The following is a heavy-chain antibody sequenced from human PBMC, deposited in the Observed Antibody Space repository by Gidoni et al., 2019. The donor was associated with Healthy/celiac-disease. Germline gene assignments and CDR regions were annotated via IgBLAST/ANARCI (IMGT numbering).Heavy chain of an antibody. J-gene: IGHJ4*02. V-gene: IGHV4-61*02. Sequence: QVQLQESGTGLVKPSQTLSLTATVPGGSISSGSYYWSWIRQPAGKGLEWIGRIYTSGSTNYNPSLKSRVTISVDTSKNQFSLKLSSVTAADTAVYYCARVDSYGRDYWGQGTLVTVSS. CDR1: GGSISSGSYY. CDR3: ARVDSYGRDY. D-gene: IGHD5-18*01. CDR2: IYTSGST.